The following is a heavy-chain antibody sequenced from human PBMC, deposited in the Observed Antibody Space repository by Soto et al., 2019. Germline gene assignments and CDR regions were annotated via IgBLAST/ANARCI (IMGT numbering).Heavy chain of an antibody. CDR1: GGTFSSYA. CDR3: ARVGGYSSGPSYYFDY. CDR2: IIPIFGTA. D-gene: IGHD6-19*01. J-gene: IGHJ4*02. Sequence: GASVKVSCKASGGTFSSYAISWVRQAPGQGLEWMGGIIPIFGTANYAQKFQGRVTITADESTSTAYMELSSLRSEDTAVYYCARVGGYSSGPSYYFDYWGQGTLVTVSS. V-gene: IGHV1-69*13.